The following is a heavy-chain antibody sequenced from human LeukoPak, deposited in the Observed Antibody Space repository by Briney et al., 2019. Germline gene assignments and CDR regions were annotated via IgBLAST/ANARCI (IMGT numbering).Heavy chain of an antibody. J-gene: IGHJ4*02. CDR3: ARSSTKTYYYDSSGYYN. CDR2: INHSGST. V-gene: IGHV4-34*01. D-gene: IGHD3-22*01. Sequence: SETLSLTCAVYGGSFSGYYWSWIRQPPGKGLEWIGEINHSGSTNYNPSLMSRVTISVDTSKNQFSLKLSSVTAADTAVYYCARSSTKTYYYDSSGYYNWGQGTLVTVSS. CDR1: GGSFSGYY.